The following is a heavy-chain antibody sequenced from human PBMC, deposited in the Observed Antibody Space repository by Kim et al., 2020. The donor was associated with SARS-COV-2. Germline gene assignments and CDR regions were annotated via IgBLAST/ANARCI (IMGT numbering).Heavy chain of an antibody. CDR3: AKVYSSGSAFDI. Sequence: YADSVKGRFTISRDNSKNTLYLQMNSRRAEDTAVYYCAKVYSSGSAFDIWGQGTMVTVSS. D-gene: IGHD3-22*01. J-gene: IGHJ3*02. V-gene: IGHV3-23*01.